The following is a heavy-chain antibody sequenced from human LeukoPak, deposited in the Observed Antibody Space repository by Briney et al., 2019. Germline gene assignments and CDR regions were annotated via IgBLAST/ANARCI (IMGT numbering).Heavy chain of an antibody. CDR3: ASWFGELLDY. V-gene: IGHV3-48*03. Sequence: GGSLRLSCAASGFTFSSYEMNWVRQAPGKGLEWVSYISSSGSTIYYADSMKGRFTISRDNAKNSLYLQMNSLRAEDTAVYYCASWFGELLDYWGQGTLVTVSS. J-gene: IGHJ4*02. CDR2: ISSSGSTI. CDR1: GFTFSSYE. D-gene: IGHD3-10*01.